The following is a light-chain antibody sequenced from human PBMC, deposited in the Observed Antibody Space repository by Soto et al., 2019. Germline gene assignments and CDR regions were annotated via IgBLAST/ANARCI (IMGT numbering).Light chain of an antibody. Sequence: NFMLTQPHSVSEAPGKTVIISCTRSSGSIASNSVQWYQQRPGSSPTTVIYEDNQRPSGVPDRFSGSIDSSSNSASLTIAGLETEDAADYYCQSYDATNQVFGGGTKVTVL. CDR2: EDN. CDR1: SGSIASNS. CDR3: QSYDATNQV. V-gene: IGLV6-57*01. J-gene: IGLJ3*02.